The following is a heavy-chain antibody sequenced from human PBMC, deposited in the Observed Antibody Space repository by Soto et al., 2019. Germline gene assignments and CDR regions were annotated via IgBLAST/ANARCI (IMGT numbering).Heavy chain of an antibody. CDR3: ARHGTALRRYYHYYGLDV. V-gene: IGHV5-51*01. Sequence: GESLKISCKCSGYTFTTYWIAWVRQMLGKGLEWMGIIYPGDSETRYSPSFQGQVTISADKSISTAYLQWSSLLASDTAMYYCARHGTALRRYYHYYGLDVWGQGTTVTVSS. CDR2: IYPGDSET. D-gene: IGHD6-13*01. CDR1: GYTFTTYW. J-gene: IGHJ6*02.